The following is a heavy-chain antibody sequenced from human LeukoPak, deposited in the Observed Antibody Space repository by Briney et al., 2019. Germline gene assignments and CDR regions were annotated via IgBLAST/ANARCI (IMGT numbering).Heavy chain of an antibody. Sequence: GGSLRLSCAASGFTFSNYEMNWVRQAPGKGLEWVSYISSSGGTIYYADSVKGRFTISRDNSKNTLFLQMNSLRVEDTAVYYCAKDNNGAAAGIIPGGFDIWGRGTMVTVSS. J-gene: IGHJ3*02. D-gene: IGHD6-13*01. CDR1: GFTFSNYE. CDR2: ISSSGGTI. V-gene: IGHV3-48*03. CDR3: AKDNNGAAAGIIPGGFDI.